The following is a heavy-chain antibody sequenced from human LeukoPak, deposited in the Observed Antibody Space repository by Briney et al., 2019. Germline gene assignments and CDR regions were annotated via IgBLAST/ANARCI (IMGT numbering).Heavy chain of an antibody. J-gene: IGHJ4*02. CDR3: ARGFDGYFDY. CDR2: ISYDGSNK. V-gene: IGHV3-30*04. D-gene: IGHD3-10*01. CDR1: GFSFSGST. Sequence: GGSLRLSCATSGFSFSGSTMHWVRQAPGKGLEWVAVISYDGSNKYYADSVKGRFTISRDNSKNTLYLQMNSLRAEDTAVYYCARGFDGYFDYWGQGTLVTVSS.